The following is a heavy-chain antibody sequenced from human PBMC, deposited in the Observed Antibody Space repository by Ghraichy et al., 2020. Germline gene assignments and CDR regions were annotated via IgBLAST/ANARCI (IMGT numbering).Heavy chain of an antibody. Sequence: GGSLRLSCAASGFTFGRYWMTWVRQAPGKGLEWVANIKEDGSDKYYVDSVRGRFTISRDNAKNSLSLQMNGLRADDTAVYYCARGPLVTAAGMAWGQGALVTVSS. CDR3: ARGPLVTAAGMA. J-gene: IGHJ5*02. CDR1: GFTFGRYW. V-gene: IGHV3-7*01. CDR2: IKEDGSDK. D-gene: IGHD6-13*01.